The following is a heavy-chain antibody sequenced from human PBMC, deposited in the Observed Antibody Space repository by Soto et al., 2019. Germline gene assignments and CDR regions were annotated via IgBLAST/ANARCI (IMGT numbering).Heavy chain of an antibody. D-gene: IGHD2-8*01. Sequence: ASVKVSCKVSGYTLTELSMHWVRQAPGKGLEWMGGFDPEDGETIYAQKFQGRVTMTEDTSTDTAYMELSSLRSEDTAVYYCATLPRLYVITGPSPRYHFDYWGQGSLVPGAS. CDR1: GYTLTELS. CDR2: FDPEDGET. CDR3: ATLPRLYVITGPSPRYHFDY. J-gene: IGHJ4*02. V-gene: IGHV1-24*01.